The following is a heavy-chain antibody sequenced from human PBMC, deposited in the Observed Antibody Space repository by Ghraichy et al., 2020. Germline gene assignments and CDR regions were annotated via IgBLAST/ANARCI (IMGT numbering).Heavy chain of an antibody. Sequence: LSLTCEASGFSFSSQSMTWVRQAPGKGLEWVSYISSTGDTKKYADSVKGRFTISRDNAKNSLYLQMNSLRAEDTAVYYCARGYRSGGYSGWGQGALVTVSS. CDR2: ISSTGDTK. CDR1: GFSFSSQS. V-gene: IGHV3-48*01. CDR3: ARGYRSGGYSG. J-gene: IGHJ4*02. D-gene: IGHD3-10*01.